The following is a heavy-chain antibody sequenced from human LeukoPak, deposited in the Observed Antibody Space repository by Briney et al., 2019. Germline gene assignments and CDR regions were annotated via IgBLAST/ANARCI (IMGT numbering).Heavy chain of an antibody. CDR2: IKQDGSEK. J-gene: IGHJ3*02. CDR1: GFTFSSYW. V-gene: IGHV3-7*03. D-gene: IGHD3-22*01. CDR3: AKDPDYYYDSSGYYMADAFEI. Sequence: GGSLRLSCAASGFTFSSYWMSWARQAPGKGREWVANIKQDGSEKYYVDSVKGRFTISRDNAKNSLYLQMNSLRAEDTAVYYCAKDPDYYYDSSGYYMADAFEIWGQGTMVTVSS.